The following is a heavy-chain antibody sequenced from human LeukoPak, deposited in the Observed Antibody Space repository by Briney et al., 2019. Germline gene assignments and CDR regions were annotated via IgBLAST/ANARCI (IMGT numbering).Heavy chain of an antibody. V-gene: IGHV3-7*03. CDR2: IKEDGSDK. D-gene: IGHD3-22*01. CDR1: GFTFSNSW. J-gene: IGHJ3*02. Sequence: PGGSLRLSCLASGFTFSNSWMTWVRQAPGRGLEWVANIKEDGSDKQYVDSVRGRFTISRDNAKNSVSLQMDGLRAEDTALYYCAKDTIDSSGYAYLLGAFDIWGQGTMVTVSS. CDR3: AKDTIDSSGYAYLLGAFDI.